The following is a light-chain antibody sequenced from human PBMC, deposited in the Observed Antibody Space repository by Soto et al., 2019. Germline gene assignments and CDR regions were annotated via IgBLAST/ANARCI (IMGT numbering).Light chain of an antibody. CDR2: KAS. V-gene: IGKV1-5*03. CDR1: QSISTW. J-gene: IGKJ4*01. Sequence: DILMTQSPSTLSASVGDRVTITCRASQSISTWLAWYQQKPGKAPKLLIYKASSLESGVPSRFSGSGSGTEFTLTISSLQPDDFATYYCHQYNTYLRTFGGGTTVEIK. CDR3: HQYNTYLRT.